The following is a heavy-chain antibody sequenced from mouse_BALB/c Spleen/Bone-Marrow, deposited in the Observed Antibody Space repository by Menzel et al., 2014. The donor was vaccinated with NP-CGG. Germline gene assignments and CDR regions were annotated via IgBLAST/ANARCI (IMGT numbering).Heavy chain of an antibody. D-gene: IGHD6-2*01. CDR1: GYTFTSYT. CDR2: INPSSNYT. CDR3: ARVLRWSLDY. Sequence: QVQLQHSGAELARPGASVKMSCKASGYTFTSYTMHWVKQRPGQGLEWIGFINPSSNYTNYNQKFKDKATLTADKSSSTAYMQLSSLTSEDSAVYYCARVLRWSLDYWGQGTTLTVSS. J-gene: IGHJ2*01. V-gene: IGHV1-4*01.